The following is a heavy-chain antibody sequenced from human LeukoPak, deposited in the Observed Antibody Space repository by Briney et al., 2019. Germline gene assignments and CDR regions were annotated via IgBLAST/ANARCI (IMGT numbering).Heavy chain of an antibody. CDR2: INHSGST. CDR3: ARRGFQIVVVPAAITTVDYYYYMDV. V-gene: IGHV4-34*01. J-gene: IGHJ6*03. Sequence: PSETLSLTCAVYGGSFSGYYWSWIRQPPGKGLEWIGEINHSGSTNYNPSLKSRVTISVDTSKNQFSLKLSSVTAADTAVYYCARRGFQIVVVPAAITTVDYYYYMDVWGKGTTVTVSS. CDR1: GGSFSGYY. D-gene: IGHD2-2*02.